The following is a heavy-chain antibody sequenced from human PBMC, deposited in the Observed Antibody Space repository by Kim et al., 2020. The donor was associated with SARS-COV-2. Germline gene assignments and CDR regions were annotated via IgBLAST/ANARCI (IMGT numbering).Heavy chain of an antibody. V-gene: IGHV1-69*13. CDR1: GGTFSSYA. J-gene: IGHJ4*02. Sequence: SVKVSCKASGGTFSSYAISWVRQAPGQGLEWMGGIIPIFGTANYAQKFQGRVTITADESTSTAYMELSSLRSEDTAVYYCARGKARVTAIAYYFDYWGQGTLVTVSS. CDR2: IIPIFGTA. D-gene: IGHD2-21*02. CDR3: ARGKARVTAIAYYFDY.